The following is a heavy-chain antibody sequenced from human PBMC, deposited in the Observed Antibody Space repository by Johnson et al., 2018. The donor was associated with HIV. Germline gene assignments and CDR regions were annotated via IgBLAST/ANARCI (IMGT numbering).Heavy chain of an antibody. J-gene: IGHJ3*02. V-gene: IGHV3-30*02. CDR1: GFTFSSYG. CDR2: IRYDGSNK. Sequence: QLVESGGGLVQPGGSLRLSCAASGFTFSSYGMHWVRQAPGKGLEWVAFIRYDGSNKYYADSVKGRFTISRDNAKNSLYLQMNSLRAEDTALYYCARAPTRGDAFDIWGQGTMVTVSS. CDR3: ARAPTRGDAFDI.